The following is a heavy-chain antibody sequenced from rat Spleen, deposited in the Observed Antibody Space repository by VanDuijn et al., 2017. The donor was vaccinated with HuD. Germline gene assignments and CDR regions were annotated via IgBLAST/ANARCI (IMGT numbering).Heavy chain of an antibody. Sequence: QVQLKESGPGLVQPSQTLSLTCTVSGFSLTSYNVHWVRQPTGKGLEWMGVIWTGGSTDYNSALKSRLSISRDTSKSQVFLTMNSLQTDDTAVYYCARVGVMDAWGQGASVTVSS. CDR1: GFSLTSYN. J-gene: IGHJ4*01. CDR2: IWTGGST. V-gene: IGHV2-30*01. CDR3: ARVGVMDA. D-gene: IGHD1-4*01.